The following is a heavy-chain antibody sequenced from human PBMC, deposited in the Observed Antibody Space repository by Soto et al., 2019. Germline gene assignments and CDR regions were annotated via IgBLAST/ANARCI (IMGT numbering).Heavy chain of an antibody. Sequence: GGSLRLSCATSGFTFSSYGMHWVRQAPGKGLEWVAVISYDGSNKYYADSVKGRFTISRDNSKNTLYLQMNSLRAEDTAVYYCANWWAGFDYWGQGTLVTVS. D-gene: IGHD2-15*01. CDR1: GFTFSSYG. CDR3: ANWWAGFDY. CDR2: ISYDGSNK. V-gene: IGHV3-30*18. J-gene: IGHJ4*02.